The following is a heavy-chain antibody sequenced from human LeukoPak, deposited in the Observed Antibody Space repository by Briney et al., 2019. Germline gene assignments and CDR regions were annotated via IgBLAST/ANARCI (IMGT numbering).Heavy chain of an antibody. Sequence: PGGSLRLSCAASGFTFSSYAMHWVRQAPGKGLEWVAVISYDGSNKYYADSVKGRFTISRDNSKNTLYLQMNSLRAEDTAVYYCARGITIFGVVTAPFDYWGQGTLVTVSS. CDR2: ISYDGSNK. CDR1: GFTFSSYA. V-gene: IGHV3-30-3*01. J-gene: IGHJ4*02. CDR3: ARGITIFGVVTAPFDY. D-gene: IGHD3-3*01.